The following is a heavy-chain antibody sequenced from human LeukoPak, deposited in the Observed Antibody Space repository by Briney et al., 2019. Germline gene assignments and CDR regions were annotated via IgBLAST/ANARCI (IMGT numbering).Heavy chain of an antibody. V-gene: IGHV4-59*01. CDR1: GGSISGYH. Sequence: SEALSLTCTVSGGSISGYHWSWVRQPPGKGLEWIGYIYYSGSTNYNPSLKSRVTISVDTSKNQFSLKLSSVTAADTAVYYCARGINDYVWGSYRYTFIDYWGQGTLVTVSS. J-gene: IGHJ4*02. CDR3: ARGINDYVWGSYRYTFIDY. D-gene: IGHD3-16*02. CDR2: IYYSGST.